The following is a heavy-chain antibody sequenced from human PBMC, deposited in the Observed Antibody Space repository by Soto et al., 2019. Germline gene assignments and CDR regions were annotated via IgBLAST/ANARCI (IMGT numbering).Heavy chain of an antibody. CDR2: INSDGSST. D-gene: IGHD2-2*01. CDR3: ARAIVVVPAATYYYYYYGMDV. V-gene: IGHV3-74*01. CDR1: GFTFSSYW. Sequence: GGSLRLSCAASGFTFSSYWMHWVRQAPGKGLVWVSRINSDGSSTSYADSVKGRFTISRDNAKNTLYLQMNSLRAEDTAVYYCARAIVVVPAATYYYYYYGMDVWGQGTTVTVSS. J-gene: IGHJ6*02.